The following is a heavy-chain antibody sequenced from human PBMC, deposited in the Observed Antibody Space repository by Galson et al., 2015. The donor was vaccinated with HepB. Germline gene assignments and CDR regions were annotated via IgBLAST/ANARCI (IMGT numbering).Heavy chain of an antibody. CDR2: INTNTGNP. Sequence: SVKVSCKASGYTFTSYAMHWVRQAPGQRLEWMGWINTNTGNPTYAQGFTGRFVFSLDTSVSTAYLQISSLKAEDTAVYYCARGPYGDDNWFDPWGQGTLVTVSS. V-gene: IGHV7-4-1*02. CDR3: ARGPYGDDNWFDP. CDR1: GYTFTSYA. D-gene: IGHD4-17*01. J-gene: IGHJ5*02.